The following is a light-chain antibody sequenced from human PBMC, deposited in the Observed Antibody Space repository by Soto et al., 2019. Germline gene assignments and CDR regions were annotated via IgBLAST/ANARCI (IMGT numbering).Light chain of an antibody. V-gene: IGKV3-11*01. Sequence: DILLTQSPATLSLSPGERVTLSCRATQRVSSSVAWYQQKSGQAPRLLIYDASVRATGIPARLSGSGSGTDFTLTVSSLEPDYFAVYYRQLSQVRSNSWTFGQGTPRE. CDR3: QLSQVRSNSWT. CDR2: DAS. J-gene: IGKJ5*01. CDR1: QRVSSS.